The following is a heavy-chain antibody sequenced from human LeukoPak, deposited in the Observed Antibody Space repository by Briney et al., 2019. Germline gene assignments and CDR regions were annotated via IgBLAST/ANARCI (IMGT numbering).Heavy chain of an antibody. V-gene: IGHV1-18*01. D-gene: IGHD4-11*01. CDR2: ISAYNGNT. J-gene: IGHJ5*02. CDR1: GYTFTSYG. Sequence: GASVKVSCKASGYTFTSYGISWVRQAPGQGLEWMGWISAYNGNTNYAQKLQGRVTMTTDTSTSTAYMELRSLRSDDTAVYYCARGIGRYDYSNYRNWFDPWGQGTLVTVSS. CDR3: ARGIGRYDYSNYRNWFDP.